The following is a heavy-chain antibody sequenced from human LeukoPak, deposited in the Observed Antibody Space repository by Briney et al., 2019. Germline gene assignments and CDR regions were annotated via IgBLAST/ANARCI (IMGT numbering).Heavy chain of an antibody. J-gene: IGHJ3*01. V-gene: IGHV4-59*01. CDR1: GGSISSYY. Sequence: SETLSLTCTVSGGSISSYYWSWIRQPPGKGLEWIGYIYYSGSTNYNPSLKSRVTISVDTSKNQFSLKLSSVTAADTAVYYCARVCTGIVGATIKGAFDVWGQGTMVTVSS. CDR2: IYYSGST. D-gene: IGHD1-26*01. CDR3: ARVCTGIVGATIKGAFDV.